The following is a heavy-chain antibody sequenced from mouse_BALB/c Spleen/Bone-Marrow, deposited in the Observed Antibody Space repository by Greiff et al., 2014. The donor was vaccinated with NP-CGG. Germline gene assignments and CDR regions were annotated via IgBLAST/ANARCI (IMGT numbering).Heavy chain of an antibody. J-gene: IGHJ1*01. D-gene: IGHD1-1*02. CDR3: TRFGGPYDWYFDV. V-gene: IGHV1-5*01. Sequence: EVQLQQSGTVLARPGASVKMSCKASGYSFTNYWMRWVKQRPGQGLEWIGAIYPGNSDTTYNQKFKGKATLTAVTSASTAYMELSSLTNEDSAVYYCTRFGGPYDWYFDVWGAGTTVTVSS. CDR2: IYPGNSDT. CDR1: GYSFTNYW.